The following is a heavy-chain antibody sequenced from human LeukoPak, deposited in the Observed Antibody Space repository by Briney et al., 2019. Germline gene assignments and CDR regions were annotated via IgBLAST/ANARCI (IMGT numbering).Heavy chain of an antibody. CDR2: INPTSGGT. Sequence: ASVKVSCKASGYTFTGYYMHWVRQAPGQGLEWMGWINPTSGGTNYAQKFQGRVTMTRDTSISTAYMELSRLRSDDTAVYYCARDPGSYYYDSSGSNNPSDYWGQGTLVTVSS. CDR1: GYTFTGYY. J-gene: IGHJ4*02. D-gene: IGHD3-22*01. V-gene: IGHV1-2*02. CDR3: ARDPGSYYYDSSGSNNPSDY.